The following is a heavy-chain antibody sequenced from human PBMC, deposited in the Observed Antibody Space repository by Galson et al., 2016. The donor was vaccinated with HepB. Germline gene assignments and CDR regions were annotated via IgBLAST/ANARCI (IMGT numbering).Heavy chain of an antibody. Sequence: SLRLSCAAFGFTFTDYAVNWVRQAPGKGLEWVSAISGNGLVKVYADSVKGRFLISNDKSKNTVFLHMSSLRSEDTAIYYCVKAEYSSYFGSWGHGTLVTVSS. D-gene: IGHD5-18*01. CDR2: ISGNGLVK. J-gene: IGHJ5*01. V-gene: IGHV3-23*01. CDR3: VKAEYSSYFGS. CDR1: GFTFTDYA.